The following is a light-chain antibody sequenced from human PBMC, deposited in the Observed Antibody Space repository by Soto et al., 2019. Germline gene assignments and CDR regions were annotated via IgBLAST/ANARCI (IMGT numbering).Light chain of an antibody. CDR3: QSYDSRLSVV. J-gene: IGLJ2*01. CDR1: STNIGAGYD. CDR2: GNN. V-gene: IGLV1-40*01. Sequence: QSVLTQPPSVSGAPGQRVTISCTGSSTNIGAGYDVHWYQQLPGTAPKLLIYGNNNRPSGVPDRFSGSKSGTSASLAITGLQAEDEADYYCQSYDSRLSVVFGGGTNLTVL.